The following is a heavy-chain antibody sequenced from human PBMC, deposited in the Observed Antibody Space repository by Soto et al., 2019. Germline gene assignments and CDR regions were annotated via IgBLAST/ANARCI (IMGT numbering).Heavy chain of an antibody. CDR2: TSGSGGRT. D-gene: IGHD3-22*01. J-gene: IGHJ3*02. V-gene: IGHV3-23*01. CDR1: GFTFSSYA. Sequence: EVQLLESGGGLAQPGGSLRLSCAASGFTFSSYAMSWVRQAPGKGLEWVSSTSGSGGRTYYADSVKGRFTISRDNSSNXXYLQMNSLRDEDSAVYYCAKCYYYDSSGYTDAFDIWGQGTMVTVSS. CDR3: AKCYYYDSSGYTDAFDI.